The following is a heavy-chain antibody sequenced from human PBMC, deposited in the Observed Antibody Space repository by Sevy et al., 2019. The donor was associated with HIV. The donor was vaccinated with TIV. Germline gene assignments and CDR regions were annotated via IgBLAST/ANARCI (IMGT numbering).Heavy chain of an antibody. CDR3: ARDGGYSIKWYPLY. CDR1: GFAFSSHA. J-gene: IGHJ4*01. V-gene: IGHV3-30-3*01. Sequence: GGSLRLSCAASGFAFSSHAMHWVRQAPGKGLEWVATISYEGTETIYAASVGGRFTISRDNSKNMLSLQINSLRPEDTAVYYCARDGGYSIKWYPLYWGHGTLVTVSS. D-gene: IGHD6-13*01. CDR2: ISYEGTET.